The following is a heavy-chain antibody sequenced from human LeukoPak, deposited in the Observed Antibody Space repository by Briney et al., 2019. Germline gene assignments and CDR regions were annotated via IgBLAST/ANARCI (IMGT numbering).Heavy chain of an antibody. CDR3: ARGRYYDFWSGWVKSYYYYYGMDV. CDR2: IYPRDGST. V-gene: IGHV1-46*01. Sequence: ASVKVSCKASGYSFTSNYIHWVRQAPGQGLEWMGMIYPRDGSTSYAQKFQGRVTMTRNTSISTAYMELSSLRSEDTAVYYCARGRYYDFWSGWVKSYYYYYGMDVWGQGTTVTVSS. D-gene: IGHD3-3*01. J-gene: IGHJ6*02. CDR1: GYSFTSNY.